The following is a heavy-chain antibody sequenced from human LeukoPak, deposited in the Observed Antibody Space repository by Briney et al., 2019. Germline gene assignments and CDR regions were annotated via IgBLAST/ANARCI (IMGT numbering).Heavy chain of an antibody. J-gene: IGHJ3*02. V-gene: IGHV3-23*01. CDR2: ITGSGGST. D-gene: IGHD6-19*01. Sequence: AGGSLTLSCAASGFSFNRYVMTWVRHAPGKGLEWVSTITGSGGSTHYAGSVKGRFTVSRDNSENTLNLQMNSLRVEDTAIYYCARGYSSGFIGAFEIWGQGTMVTVSS. CDR3: ARGYSSGFIGAFEI. CDR1: GFSFNRYV.